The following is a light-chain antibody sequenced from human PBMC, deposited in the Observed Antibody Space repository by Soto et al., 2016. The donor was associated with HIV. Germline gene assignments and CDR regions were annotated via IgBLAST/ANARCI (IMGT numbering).Light chain of an antibody. CDR2: TAS. V-gene: IGKV1-8*01. Sequence: AIRMTQSPSSLSASTGDRVTITCRASQDISNYLAWYQQKPGQAPKLLIYTASTLQSGVPPRFSGSGSGTDFTLTISCLQSEDFATYYCQQYFTYPLTFGGGAKVEIK. CDR3: QQYFTYPLT. J-gene: IGKJ4*01. CDR1: QDISNY.